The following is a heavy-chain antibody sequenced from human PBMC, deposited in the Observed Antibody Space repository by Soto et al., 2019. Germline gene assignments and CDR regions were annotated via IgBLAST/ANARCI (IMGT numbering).Heavy chain of an antibody. CDR3: AKEAYYDSTAYSP. Sequence: EVQLLESGGGFVQPGGSLRLSCAASGFTFSSYAMGWVRQPPGQGLEWVSSISPSGDTTYFADYVKGRFTISRDNSKNTVYLQMNALSAEDTALYLCAKEAYYDSTAYSPWGQGTLVTVSS. V-gene: IGHV3-23*01. CDR2: ISPSGDTT. D-gene: IGHD3-22*01. CDR1: GFTFSSYA. J-gene: IGHJ5*02.